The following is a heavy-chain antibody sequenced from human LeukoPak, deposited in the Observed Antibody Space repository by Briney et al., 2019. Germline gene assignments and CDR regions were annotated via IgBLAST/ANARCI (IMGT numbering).Heavy chain of an antibody. CDR3: AKDGSGWYGRPLGYYFDY. J-gene: IGHJ4*02. D-gene: IGHD6-19*01. CDR2: ILGSGETT. CDR1: GFTFRSFA. V-gene: IGHV3-23*01. Sequence: GEPLRLSCAASGFTFRSFAMTWVRQTPGKGLEWVSSILGSGETTYYADSVKGRFTISRDNSENTLYLQMNSLRAEDTAVYYCAKDGSGWYGRPLGYYFDYWGKGTMVTVSS.